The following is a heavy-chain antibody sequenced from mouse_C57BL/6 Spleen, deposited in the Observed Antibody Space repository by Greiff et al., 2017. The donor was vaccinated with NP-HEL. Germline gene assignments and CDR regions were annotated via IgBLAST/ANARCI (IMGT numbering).Heavy chain of an antibody. V-gene: IGHV1-66*01. Sequence: VQLQQSGPELVKPGASVKISCKASGYSFTSYYIHWVKQRPGQGLEWIGWIYPGSGNTKYNEKFKGKATLTADTSSSTAYMQLSSLTSEDSAVYYCAKEGGNFHFDYWGQGTTLTVSS. CDR3: AKEGGNFHFDY. CDR1: GYSFTSYY. CDR2: IYPGSGNT. D-gene: IGHD2-1*01. J-gene: IGHJ2*01.